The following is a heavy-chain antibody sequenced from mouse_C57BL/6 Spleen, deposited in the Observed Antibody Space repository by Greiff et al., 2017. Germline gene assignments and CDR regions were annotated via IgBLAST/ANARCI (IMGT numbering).Heavy chain of an antibody. CDR2: IDPDDGDT. CDR3: TTVDGIDWYFEV. D-gene: IGHD2-1*01. J-gene: IGHJ1*03. CDR1: GFNITDYY. V-gene: IGHV14-1*01. Sequence: VHLQQSGAELVRPGASVKLSCTASGFNITDYYMHWVKQRPEQGLEWIGRIDPDDGDTEYAPEFQGKATMTADTSSNTAYLQLSSLTSEDTAVYYCTTVDGIDWYFEVWGTGTTVTVSS.